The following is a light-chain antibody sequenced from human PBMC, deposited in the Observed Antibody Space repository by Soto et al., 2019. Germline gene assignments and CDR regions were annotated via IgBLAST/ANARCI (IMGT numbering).Light chain of an antibody. CDR1: QSVSSSN. Sequence: EIVLTQSPGTLSLSPGERATLSCRASQSVSSSNLAWYQQKPGQAPSLLIHGASSRATGIPDRFSGSGSGTDFTLTISRLEPEDFAVYYCQQYGSSPITFGQGTRLEIK. CDR3: QQYGSSPIT. CDR2: GAS. V-gene: IGKV3-20*01. J-gene: IGKJ5*01.